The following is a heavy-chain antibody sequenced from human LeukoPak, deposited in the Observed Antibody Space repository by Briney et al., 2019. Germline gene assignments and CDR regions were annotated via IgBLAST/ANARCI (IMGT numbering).Heavy chain of an antibody. Sequence: PGGSLRLSCAASGFTFSSYAMSWIRQPPGKGLEWIGEINHSGSTNYNPSLKSRVTISVDTSKNQFSLKLSSVTAADTAVYYCARGRGDGYVGEYYYYMDVWGKGTTVTVSS. CDR2: INHSGST. D-gene: IGHD5-24*01. CDR3: ARGRGDGYVGEYYYYMDV. V-gene: IGHV4-34*01. CDR1: GFTFSSYA. J-gene: IGHJ6*03.